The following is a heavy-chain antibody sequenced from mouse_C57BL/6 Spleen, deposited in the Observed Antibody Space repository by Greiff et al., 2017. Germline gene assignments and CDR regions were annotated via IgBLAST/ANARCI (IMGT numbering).Heavy chain of an antibody. D-gene: IGHD3-3*01. J-gene: IGHJ3*01. CDR2: IDPETGGT. V-gene: IGHV1-15*01. CDR3: TRWGGRGAY. CDR1: GYTFTDYE. Sequence: QVQLQQSGAELVRPGASVTLSCKASGYTFTDYEMHWVKQTPVHGLEWIGAIDPETGGTAYNQKFKGQAILTADKSSSTAYMELRGLTSEDSAVYYCTRWGGRGAYWGQGTLVTVSA.